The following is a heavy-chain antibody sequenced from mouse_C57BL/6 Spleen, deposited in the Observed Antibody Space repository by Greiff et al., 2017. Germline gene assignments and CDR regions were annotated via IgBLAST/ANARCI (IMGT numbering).Heavy chain of an antibody. CDR1: GFTFSSYG. CDR2: ISSGGSYT. D-gene: IGHD1-1*01. V-gene: IGHV5-6*02. J-gene: IGHJ4*01. CDR3: ARLITTVVAAYYAMDY. Sequence: DVMLVESGGDLVKPGGSLKLSCAASGFTFSSYGMSWVRQTPDKRLEWVATISSGGSYTYYPDSVKGRFTISRHNAKKTLYLQMSSLKAEDTARYYCARLITTVVAAYYAMDYWGQGTSVTVSS.